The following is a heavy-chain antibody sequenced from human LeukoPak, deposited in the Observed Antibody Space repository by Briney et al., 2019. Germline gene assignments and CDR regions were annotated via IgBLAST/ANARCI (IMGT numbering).Heavy chain of an antibody. J-gene: IGHJ3*02. V-gene: IGHV1-24*01. CDR1: GYTLTELS. Sequence: GASVKVSCKVSGYTLTELSMHWVRQAPGKGLEWMGGFDPEDDETIYAQKFQGRVTMTEDTSTDTAYMELSSLRSEDTAVYYCARAGGWAREDYKADAFHIWGQGTMVTVSS. D-gene: IGHD6-19*01. CDR3: ARAGGWAREDYKADAFHI. CDR2: FDPEDDET.